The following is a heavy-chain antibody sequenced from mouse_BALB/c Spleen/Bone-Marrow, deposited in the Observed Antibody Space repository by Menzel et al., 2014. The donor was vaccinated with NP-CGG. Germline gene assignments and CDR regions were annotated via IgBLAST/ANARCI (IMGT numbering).Heavy chain of an antibody. CDR1: GFDFSRYW. J-gene: IGHJ2*01. Sequence: DVKLQESGGGLVQPGGSLKLSCAASGFDFSRYWMSWVRQAPGKGLEWIGEINPDSSTINYTPSLKDKFIISRDNAKNTQYLQMSKVRSEDTALYYCARQGYYGKGDYWGQGTTLTVSS. CDR3: ARQGYYGKGDY. D-gene: IGHD2-1*01. V-gene: IGHV4-1*02. CDR2: INPDSSTI.